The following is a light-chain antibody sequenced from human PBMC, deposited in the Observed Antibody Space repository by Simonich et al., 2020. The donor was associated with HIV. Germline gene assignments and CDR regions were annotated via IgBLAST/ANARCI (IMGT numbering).Light chain of an antibody. CDR2: AAS. V-gene: IGKV1-39*01. CDR3: QQSYSTRFT. Sequence: DIQMTQSPSSLSASVGDRVTITCRASQSISNYLNWYQQKPGTAPKLLIYAASTLQSGVPSRFSGSGSGTDFTLTISSLQPEDFATYYCQQSYSTRFTFGPGTKVDIK. J-gene: IGKJ3*01. CDR1: QSISNY.